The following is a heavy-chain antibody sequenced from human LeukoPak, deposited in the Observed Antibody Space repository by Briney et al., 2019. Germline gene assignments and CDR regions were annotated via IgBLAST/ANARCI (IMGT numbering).Heavy chain of an antibody. D-gene: IGHD6-19*01. Sequence: PSETLSLTRTVSGGTISSYYWNWIRQPPGKGLEWIGYIHYSGSTKYNPSLKSRVTISVDTSKNQFSLKLSSVTAADTAVYYCARWYSSGWAFDYWGQGTLVTVSS. V-gene: IGHV4-59*08. CDR1: GGTISSYY. CDR3: ARWYSSGWAFDY. J-gene: IGHJ4*02. CDR2: IHYSGST.